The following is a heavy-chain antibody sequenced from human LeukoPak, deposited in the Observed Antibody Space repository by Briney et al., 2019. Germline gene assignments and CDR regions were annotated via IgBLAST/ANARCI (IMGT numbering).Heavy chain of an antibody. CDR3: ARDVFDY. CDR2: IRQDGTEK. CDR1: GFTFRNYW. V-gene: IGHV3-7*01. J-gene: IGHJ4*02. Sequence: GGSLRLSCVASGFTFRNYWMTWGRQAPGKGLEWVGNIRQDGTEKYYVDSVRGRFTISRDNTENSLYLQINSLRAEDTAMYYCARDVFDYWGQGTLVTVSS.